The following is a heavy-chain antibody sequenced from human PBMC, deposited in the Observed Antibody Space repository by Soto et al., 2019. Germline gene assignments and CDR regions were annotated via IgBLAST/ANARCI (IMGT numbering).Heavy chain of an antibody. V-gene: IGHV3-23*01. Sequence: EVQLLESGGDLVQPGGSLRLSCAASGFAFSSYAMTWVRQAPGKGLERVSAITPSGDTTYYADSVKGRFTISRDNSRNTLNLQMNSLRAEDTGVYYCAGGATYDSGNRQYYMDVWGRGTTVTVSS. CDR1: GFAFSSYA. CDR3: AGGATYDSGNRQYYMDV. D-gene: IGHD3-10*01. CDR2: ITPSGDTT. J-gene: IGHJ6*03.